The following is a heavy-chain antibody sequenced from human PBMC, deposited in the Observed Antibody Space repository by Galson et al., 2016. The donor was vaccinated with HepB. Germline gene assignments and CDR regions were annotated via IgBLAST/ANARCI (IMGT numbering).Heavy chain of an antibody. CDR2: IYSGGST. CDR3: VCRRKWFGELSDY. Sequence: SLRLSCAASGLTVSSNYMGWVRQAPGKGLEWVSIIYSGGSTYYADSVKGRFTISRDNSKNTLYLQMNSLRAEATAVYYCVCRRKWFGELSDYWGQGTLVTVSS. CDR1: GLTVSSNY. D-gene: IGHD3-10*01. J-gene: IGHJ4*02. V-gene: IGHV3-53*01.